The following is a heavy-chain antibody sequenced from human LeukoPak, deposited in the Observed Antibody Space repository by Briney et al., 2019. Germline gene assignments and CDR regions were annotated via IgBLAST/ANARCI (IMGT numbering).Heavy chain of an antibody. CDR3: ARSGPAQWGSNFYFYMDV. CDR2: ISYDGSNK. CDR1: GFTFSSYG. D-gene: IGHD1-26*01. V-gene: IGHV3-30*03. J-gene: IGHJ6*03. Sequence: GRSLRLSCAASGFTFSSYGMHWVRQAPGKGLEWVAVISYDGSNKYYADSVKGRFTISRDNSKNTLYLQMHSLRAEDTAVYYCARSGPAQWGSNFYFYMDVWGKGTTLTVSS.